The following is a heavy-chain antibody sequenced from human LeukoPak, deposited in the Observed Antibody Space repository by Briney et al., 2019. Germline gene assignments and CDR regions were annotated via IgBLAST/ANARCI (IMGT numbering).Heavy chain of an antibody. Sequence: GGSLRLSCAASGFTFSSYSINWVRQAPGKGLEWVSYISSSSSTIYYADSVKGRFTISRDNAKNSLYLQMNSLRAEDTAVYYCARRITRIVAPVDAFDIWGQGTMVTVSS. D-gene: IGHD3-22*01. V-gene: IGHV3-48*04. CDR1: GFTFSSYS. CDR3: ARRITRIVAPVDAFDI. CDR2: ISSSSSTI. J-gene: IGHJ3*02.